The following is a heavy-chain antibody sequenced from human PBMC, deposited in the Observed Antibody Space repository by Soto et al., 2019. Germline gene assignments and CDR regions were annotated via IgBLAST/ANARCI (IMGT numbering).Heavy chain of an antibody. J-gene: IGHJ4*02. Sequence: SETLSLTCAVSGGSISSGGYSWSWIRQPPGKGLEWIGYIYHSGSTYYNPSLKSRVTISVDRSKNQFSLKLSSVTAADTAVYYCARERWLQLLYFDYWGQGTLGTVSS. CDR1: GGSISSGGYS. D-gene: IGHD5-12*01. CDR3: ARERWLQLLYFDY. V-gene: IGHV4-30-2*01. CDR2: IYHSGST.